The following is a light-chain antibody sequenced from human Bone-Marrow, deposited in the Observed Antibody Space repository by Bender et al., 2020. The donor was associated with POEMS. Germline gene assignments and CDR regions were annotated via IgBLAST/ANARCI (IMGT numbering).Light chain of an antibody. CDR1: NSDVGGYNL. V-gene: IGLV2-23*01. CDR3: CSYAGSSTWV. CDR2: EGT. J-gene: IGLJ3*02. Sequence: QSALTQPASVSGSPGQSITISCTGTNSDVGGYNLVSWYQQHPGKAPKLMIYEGTTRPSGVSNRFSGSKSGNSASLTISGLQAEDEADYYCCSYAGSSTWVFGGGTTVTVL.